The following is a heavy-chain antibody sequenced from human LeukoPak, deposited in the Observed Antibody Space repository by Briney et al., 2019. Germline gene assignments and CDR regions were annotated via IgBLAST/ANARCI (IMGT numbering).Heavy chain of an antibody. J-gene: IGHJ5*02. V-gene: IGHV4-59*01. CDR1: GGSISSYY. CDR3: ARSHGSGSLSGYNWFDP. CDR2: IYYSGST. Sequence: SETLSLTCTVSGGSISSYYWSWIRQPPGKGLEWIGYIYYSGSTNYNPSLESRVTISVDTSKNQFSLKLSSVTAADTAVYYCARSHGSGSLSGYNWFDPWGQGTLVTVSS. D-gene: IGHD3-10*01.